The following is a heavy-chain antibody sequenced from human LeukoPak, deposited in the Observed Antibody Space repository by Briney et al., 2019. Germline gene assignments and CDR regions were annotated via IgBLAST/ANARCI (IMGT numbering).Heavy chain of an antibody. CDR3: TRDTYDFWSGHFDY. V-gene: IGHV3-49*03. D-gene: IGHD3-3*01. Sequence: GGSLRLSCTASGFTFGDYAMSWFRQAPGKGLEWVGFIRSKAYGGTTEYAASVKGRFTISRDDSKSIAYLQMNSPKTEDTAVYYCTRDTYDFWSGHFDYWGQGTLVTVSS. CDR2: IRSKAYGGTT. J-gene: IGHJ4*02. CDR1: GFTFGDYA.